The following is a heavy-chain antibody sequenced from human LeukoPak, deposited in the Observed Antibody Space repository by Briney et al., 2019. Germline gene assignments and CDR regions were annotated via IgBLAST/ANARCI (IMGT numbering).Heavy chain of an antibody. D-gene: IGHD3-16*02. J-gene: IGHJ4*02. CDR3: GKIMVTFGGVIVMVDY. V-gene: IGHV3-30*02. CDR1: GFTFSSYG. CDR2: IRCDGSNK. Sequence: GGSLRLSCAASGFTFSSYGMHWVRQAPGKGLEWVAFIRCDGSNKYYADCVKGRFTTSRDNSKNTLYLQMNSLRAEDTAVYYCGKIMVTFGGVIVMVDYWGQGTLVTVSS.